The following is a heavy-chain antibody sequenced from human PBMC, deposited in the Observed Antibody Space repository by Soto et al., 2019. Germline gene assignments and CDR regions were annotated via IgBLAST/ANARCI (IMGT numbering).Heavy chain of an antibody. Sequence: QVQLVQSGAEVKKPGSSVKVSCKASGGTFSSYAISWVRQAPGQGLEWMGGIIPVFGTANYAQKFQGRVTITADESTSTAYMELSSLRSEDTAVYYCARSTHYYDSSGYPEDYWGQGTLVTVSS. CDR1: GGTFSSYA. CDR2: IIPVFGTA. D-gene: IGHD3-22*01. CDR3: ARSTHYYDSSGYPEDY. V-gene: IGHV1-69*01. J-gene: IGHJ4*02.